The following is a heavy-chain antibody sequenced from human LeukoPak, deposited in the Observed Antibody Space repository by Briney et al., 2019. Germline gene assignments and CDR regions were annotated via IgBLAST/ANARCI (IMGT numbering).Heavy chain of an antibody. V-gene: IGHV4-34*01. Sequence: PSETLSLTCTVSGGSLSGYYWSWIRQPPGKGLEWIGEINHSGSTNYNPSLKSRVTISVDTSKNQFSLKLSSVTAADTAVYYCARAAINYDFWSGYVCYFDYWGQGTLVTVSS. J-gene: IGHJ4*02. CDR1: GGSLSGYY. CDR2: INHSGST. D-gene: IGHD3-3*01. CDR3: ARAAINYDFWSGYVCYFDY.